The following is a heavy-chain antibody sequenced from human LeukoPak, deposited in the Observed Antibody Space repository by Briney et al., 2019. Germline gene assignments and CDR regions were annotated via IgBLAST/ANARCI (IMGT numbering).Heavy chain of an antibody. Sequence: TGGSLRLSCAASGFTFSSYGMTWVRQAPGKGLEWVSYISSSSSTIYYADSVKGRFTISRDNAKNSLYLQLNSLRAEGTAMYYCVRGEITYYDILTGHYLPEVSARVRNYYYYYLDVWGKGTTVTISS. CDR2: ISSSSSTI. CDR3: VRGEITYYDILTGHYLPEVSARVRNYYYYYLDV. J-gene: IGHJ6*03. V-gene: IGHV3-48*01. CDR1: GFTFSSYG. D-gene: IGHD3-9*01.